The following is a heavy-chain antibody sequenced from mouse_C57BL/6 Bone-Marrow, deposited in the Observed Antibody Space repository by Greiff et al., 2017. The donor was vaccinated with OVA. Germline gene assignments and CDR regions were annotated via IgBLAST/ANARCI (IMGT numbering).Heavy chain of an antibody. V-gene: IGHV14-2*01. CDR2: IDPEDGET. J-gene: IGHJ2*01. Sequence: EVKVVDSGAELVKPGASVKLSCTASGFNIKDYYMHWVKQRTEQGLEWIGRIDPEDGETKYAPKFQGKATITADTSSNTAYLQLSSLTSEDTAVYYCAPGDGWGYFDYWGQGTTLTVSS. CDR1: GFNIKDYY. D-gene: IGHD2-3*01. CDR3: APGDGWGYFDY.